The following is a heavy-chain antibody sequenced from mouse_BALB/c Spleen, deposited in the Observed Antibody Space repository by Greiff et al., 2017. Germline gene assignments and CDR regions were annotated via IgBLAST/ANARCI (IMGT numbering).Heavy chain of an antibody. V-gene: IGHV5-6-3*01. CDR3: ARDVYGSSPYWYFDV. J-gene: IGHJ1*01. D-gene: IGHD1-1*01. Sequence: EVQRVESGGGLVQPGGSLKLSCAASGFTFSSYGMSWVRQTPDKRLELVATINSNGGSTYYPDSVKGRFTISRDNAKNTLYLQMSSLKSEDTAMYYCARDVYGSSPYWYFDVWGAGTTVTVSS. CDR2: INSNGGST. CDR1: GFTFSSYG.